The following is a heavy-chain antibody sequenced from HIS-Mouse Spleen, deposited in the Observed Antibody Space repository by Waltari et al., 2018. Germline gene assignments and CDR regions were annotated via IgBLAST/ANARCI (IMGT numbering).Heavy chain of an antibody. CDR3: ARDRTMSKVVAATEGAFDI. V-gene: IGHV1-18*01. CDR1: GYTFTSYG. Sequence: QVQLVQSGDEVKKPGASVKVSCKASGYTFTSYGISWVRQAPGQGLEWMGWISAYNGNTNYAQKLQGRVTMTTDTSTSTAYMELRSLRSDDTAVYYCARDRTMSKVVAATEGAFDIWGQGTMVTVSS. J-gene: IGHJ3*02. D-gene: IGHD2-15*01. CDR2: ISAYNGNT.